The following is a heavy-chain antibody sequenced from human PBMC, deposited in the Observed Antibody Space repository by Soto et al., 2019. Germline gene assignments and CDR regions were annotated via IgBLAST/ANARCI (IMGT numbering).Heavy chain of an antibody. V-gene: IGHV3-23*01. J-gene: IGHJ6*02. CDR2: ISGSGGST. CDR3: AKDQGRNDFWSGYSVLYGMDV. D-gene: IGHD3-3*01. Sequence: PGGSRRLSCAASGFTFSSYAMSWDRQAPGRGLEWVSAISGSGGSTDYADSVKGRFTIARDKSKNTLHLQMNSLRAEATAVYYCAKDQGRNDFWSGYSVLYGMDVWGQGTTVTVSS. CDR1: GFTFSSYA.